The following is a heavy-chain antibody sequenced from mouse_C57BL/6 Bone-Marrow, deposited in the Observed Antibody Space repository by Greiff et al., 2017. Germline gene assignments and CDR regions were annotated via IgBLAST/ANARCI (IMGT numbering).Heavy chain of an antibody. CDR2: IDPETGGT. CDR1: GYTFTDYE. V-gene: IGHV1-15*01. J-gene: IGHJ4*01. Sequence: VQLQQSGAELVRPGASVTLSCKASGYTFTDYEMHWVKQTPVHGLEWIGAIDPETGGTAYNQKFKGKAILTAAKSSSTAYLELRSLTSEDSAVYYCTRGDLYDGYYDYAMDYWGQGTSVTVSS. CDR3: TRGDLYDGYYDYAMDY. D-gene: IGHD2-3*01.